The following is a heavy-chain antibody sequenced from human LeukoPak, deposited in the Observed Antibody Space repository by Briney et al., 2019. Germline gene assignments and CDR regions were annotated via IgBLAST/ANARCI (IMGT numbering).Heavy chain of an antibody. D-gene: IGHD4-17*01. Sequence: PSETLPLTCTVSGGSISSYYWSWIRQPPGKGLEWIGYIYYSGSTNYNPSLKSRVTISVDTSKNQFSLKLSSVTAADTAVYYCASSGTVTEYYFDYWGQGTLVTVSS. J-gene: IGHJ4*02. CDR1: GGSISSYY. CDR3: ASSGTVTEYYFDY. CDR2: IYYSGST. V-gene: IGHV4-59*01.